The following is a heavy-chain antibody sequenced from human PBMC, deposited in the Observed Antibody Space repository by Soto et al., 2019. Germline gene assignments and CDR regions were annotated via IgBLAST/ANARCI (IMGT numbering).Heavy chain of an antibody. Sequence: GGSLRLSCAASGFTCSSYAMSWVRQAPGKGLEWVSAISGSGGSTYYADSVKGRFTISRDNSKNTLYLQMNSLRAEDTAVYYCASITMVRGVYYFDYWGQGTLVTVSS. CDR2: ISGSGGST. V-gene: IGHV3-23*01. CDR1: GFTCSSYA. J-gene: IGHJ4*02. CDR3: ASITMVRGVYYFDY. D-gene: IGHD3-10*01.